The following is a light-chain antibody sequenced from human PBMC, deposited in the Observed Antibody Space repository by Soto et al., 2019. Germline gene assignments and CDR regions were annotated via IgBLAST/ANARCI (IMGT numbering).Light chain of an antibody. J-gene: IGKJ5*01. CDR3: QQYGSSQIT. V-gene: IGKV3-20*01. CDR1: ENISRY. Sequence: EIVLTQSPATLSLSPGERATLSCRVSENISRYLAWYQHKPGQAPRLLIYDASNRATGIPGRFSGSGSGTDFTLTISRLEPEDFAVYYCQQYGSSQITFGQGTRLEIK. CDR2: DAS.